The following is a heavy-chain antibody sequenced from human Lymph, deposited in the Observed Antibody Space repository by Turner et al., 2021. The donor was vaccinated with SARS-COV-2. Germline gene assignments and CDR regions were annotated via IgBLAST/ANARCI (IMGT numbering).Heavy chain of an antibody. CDR2: IYYSGST. V-gene: IGHV4-59*08. CDR1: GGSISSYY. Sequence: QVQLQESGPGLVKPSETLSLTCTLSGGSISSYYWSWIRQPPGKGLEWIGYIYYSGSTNYNPSLKSRVTISVDTSKNQFSLRLSSVTAADTAVYYCARGFDYWGQGTLVTVSS. J-gene: IGHJ4*02. CDR3: ARGFDY.